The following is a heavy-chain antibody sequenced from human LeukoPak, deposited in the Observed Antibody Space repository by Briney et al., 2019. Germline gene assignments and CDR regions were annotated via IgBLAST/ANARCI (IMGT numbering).Heavy chain of an antibody. V-gene: IGHV3-66*01. D-gene: IGHD1-26*01. CDR2: IYSVGAT. CDR1: GFTVSSNY. J-gene: IGHJ2*01. Sequence: GGSLRLSRAASGFTVSSNYMSWVRQAPGKGLEWVSVIYSVGATYYADSVRGRFIISRDNSKNTVYLQMNSLRAEDTAVYYCARDPGDSGNYWKYFDLWGRGTLVTVSS. CDR3: ARDPGDSGNYWKYFDL.